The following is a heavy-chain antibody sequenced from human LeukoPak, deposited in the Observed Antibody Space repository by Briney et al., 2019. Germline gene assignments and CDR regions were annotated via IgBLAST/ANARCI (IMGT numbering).Heavy chain of an antibody. CDR3: ARHKDYYYSYMDV. J-gene: IGHJ6*03. CDR2: IYYSGST. CDR1: GDSISTSSYY. Sequence: PSETLSLTCSVSGDSISTSSYYWGWIRQPPGKGLEWLGTIYYSGSTYYNPSLTSRVTISVDTSKNQFSLKLSSVTAADTAVYYCARHKDYYYSYMDVWGKGTTVTISS. V-gene: IGHV4-39*01.